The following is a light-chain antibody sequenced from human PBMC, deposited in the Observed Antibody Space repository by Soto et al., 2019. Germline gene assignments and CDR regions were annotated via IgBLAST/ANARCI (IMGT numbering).Light chain of an antibody. Sequence: IQVTQSPSSLSASVGDRVTITCRASQDISSYLNWYQQKPGKAPKLLIYAASSLQSGVPSRFSGSGSGTDFTLTISSLQPEDFATYYCQQSCSTPYTFGQGTKVDIK. J-gene: IGKJ2*01. CDR3: QQSCSTPYT. V-gene: IGKV1-39*01. CDR1: QDISSY. CDR2: AAS.